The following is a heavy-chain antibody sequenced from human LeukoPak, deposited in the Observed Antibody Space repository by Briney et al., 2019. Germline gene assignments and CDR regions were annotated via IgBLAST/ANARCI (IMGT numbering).Heavy chain of an antibody. CDR2: IKYDGSEK. J-gene: IGHJ4*02. Sequence: GGSLRLSCAASGFIISSFWMSWVRQAPEKGLEWVANIKYDGSEKYYVDSVKGRFTISRDSAKNSLYLQMNSLRADDTAVYFCARRNAMSDWGQGTLATVSS. CDR3: ARRNAMSD. D-gene: IGHD2-2*01. CDR1: GFIISSFW. V-gene: IGHV3-7*03.